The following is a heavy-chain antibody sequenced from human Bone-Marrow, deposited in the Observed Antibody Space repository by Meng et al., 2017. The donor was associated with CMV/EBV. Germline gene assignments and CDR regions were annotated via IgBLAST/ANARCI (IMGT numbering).Heavy chain of an antibody. D-gene: IGHD4-17*01. Sequence: GGSLRLSCAASGFTFSSYAMHWVRQAPGKELEWVAFIRYDGSNKYYADSVKGRFTISRDNSKNTLYLQMNSLRAEDTAVYYCANYAFYGMDVWGQGTTVTVSS. CDR2: IRYDGSNK. CDR1: GFTFSSYA. J-gene: IGHJ6*02. CDR3: ANYAFYGMDV. V-gene: IGHV3-30*02.